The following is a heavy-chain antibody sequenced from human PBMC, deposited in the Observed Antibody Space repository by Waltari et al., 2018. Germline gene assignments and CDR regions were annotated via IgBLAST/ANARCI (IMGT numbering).Heavy chain of an antibody. CDR2: IDYSGGA. V-gene: IGHV4-39*01. D-gene: IGHD2-21*01. J-gene: IGHJ3*02. Sequence: QLHLQESGAGLLKPSETLSLTCTVSGGSIYTTSYYWGWIRRPPGKGLEWIGTIDYSGGAHSNPALKSRVTISIDTSKNQFSLEMRSVTAADTSIYYCARRNRVMDAFDIWGQGTMVTVSA. CDR1: GGSIYTTSYY. CDR3: ARRNRVMDAFDI.